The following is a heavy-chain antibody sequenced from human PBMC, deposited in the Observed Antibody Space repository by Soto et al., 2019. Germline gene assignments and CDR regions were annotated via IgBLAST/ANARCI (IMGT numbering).Heavy chain of an antibody. D-gene: IGHD6-13*01. Sequence: VQLVESGGGVVQPGRSLRLSCAASGFTFSSYGMHWVRQAPGKGLEWVAVIWYDGSNKYYADSVKGRFTISRDNSKNTLYLQMNSLRAEDTAVYYCARELAAAGTRYYYGMDVWGQGTTVTVSS. CDR1: GFTFSSYG. CDR2: IWYDGSNK. J-gene: IGHJ6*02. V-gene: IGHV3-33*01. CDR3: ARELAAAGTRYYYGMDV.